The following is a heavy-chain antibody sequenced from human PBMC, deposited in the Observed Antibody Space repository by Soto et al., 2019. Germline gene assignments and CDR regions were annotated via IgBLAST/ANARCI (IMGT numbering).Heavy chain of an antibody. Sequence: GGSLRLSCVTSGFTFTKYSMDWVRQAPGKXLEWVSYISYSGETKYYADSLKGRYAISRDDAKNSVYLQMNSLRDEDTAFYYCVRGVVVVVGSTAENFDHWGQGTLVTVSS. V-gene: IGHV3-48*02. CDR2: ISYSGETK. D-gene: IGHD2-15*01. J-gene: IGHJ4*02. CDR3: VRGVVVVVGSTAENFDH. CDR1: GFTFTKYS.